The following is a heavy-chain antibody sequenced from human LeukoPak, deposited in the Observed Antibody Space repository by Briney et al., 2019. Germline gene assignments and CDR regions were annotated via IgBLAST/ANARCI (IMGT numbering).Heavy chain of an antibody. V-gene: IGHV1-24*01. CDR2: FDPEDGET. CDR3: AKSGRDSSTDYFDY. Sequence: ASVKVSCKVSGYTLTELSMHWVRQAPGKGLEWMGGFDPEDGETIYAQKFQGRVTMTEDTSTDTAYMELSSLRSEDTAVYYCAKSGRDSSTDYFDYWGQGTLVTVFS. CDR1: GYTLTELS. J-gene: IGHJ4*02. D-gene: IGHD2-2*01.